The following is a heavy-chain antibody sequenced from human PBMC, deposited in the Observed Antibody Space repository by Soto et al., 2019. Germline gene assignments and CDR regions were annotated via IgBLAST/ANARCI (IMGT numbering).Heavy chain of an antibody. D-gene: IGHD3-16*01. V-gene: IGHV1-2*02. J-gene: IGHJ6*02. CDR3: ARAGYDYVWGSFYKADYYYYGMDV. CDR2: INPNSGGT. Sequence: GASVKVSCKASGYTFTGYYMHWARQAPGQGLEWMGWINPNSGGTNYAQKFQGRVTMTRDTSISTAYMELSRLRSDDTAVYYCARAGYDYVWGSFYKADYYYYGMDVWGQGTTVTVSS. CDR1: GYTFTGYY.